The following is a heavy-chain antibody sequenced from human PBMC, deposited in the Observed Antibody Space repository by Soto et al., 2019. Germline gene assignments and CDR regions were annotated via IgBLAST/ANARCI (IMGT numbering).Heavy chain of an antibody. J-gene: IGHJ5*02. V-gene: IGHV1-18*04. CDR3: ARDADYDFWSGYSPRHPYNWFDP. Sequence: GASVKVSCKASGYTFTSYGISWVRQAPGQGLEWMGWISAYNGNTNYAQKLQGRVTMTTDTSTSTAYMELRSLRSDDTAVYYCARDADYDFWSGYSPRHPYNWFDPWGQGTLVTAPQ. CDR2: ISAYNGNT. CDR1: GYTFTSYG. D-gene: IGHD3-3*01.